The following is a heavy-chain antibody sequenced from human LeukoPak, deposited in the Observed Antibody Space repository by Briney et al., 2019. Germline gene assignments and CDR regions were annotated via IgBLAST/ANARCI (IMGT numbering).Heavy chain of an antibody. CDR1: GGSTSSYY. CDR2: IYYSGST. J-gene: IGHJ6*03. Sequence: SETLSLTCTVSGGSTSSYYWSWIRQPPGKGLEWIGYIYYSGSTNYNPSLKSRVTISVDTSKNQFSLKLSSVTAADTAVYYCARKTHPLLGAYYYMDVWGKGTTVTVSS. D-gene: IGHD2-15*01. V-gene: IGHV4-59*01. CDR3: ARKTHPLLGAYYYMDV.